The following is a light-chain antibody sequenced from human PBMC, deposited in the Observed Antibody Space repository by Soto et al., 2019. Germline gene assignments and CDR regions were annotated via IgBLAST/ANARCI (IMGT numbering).Light chain of an antibody. CDR3: QQYYSAPPT. V-gene: IGKV4-1*01. J-gene: IGKJ1*01. CDR2: WAS. Sequence: DIVMTQSPDSLAVSLGERATINCKSSQSVLYRSNNILYRSNNKNYLAWYQQKPGQPPKLLIYWASTRESGVPDRFSGSGSGTDFTLTFSSLQAEDVAVYYCQQYYSAPPTFGQGTKVEIK. CDR1: QSVLYRSNNILYRSNNKNY.